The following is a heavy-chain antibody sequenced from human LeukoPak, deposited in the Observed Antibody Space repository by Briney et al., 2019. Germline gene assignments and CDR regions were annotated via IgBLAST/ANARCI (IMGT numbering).Heavy chain of an antibody. J-gene: IGHJ4*02. CDR1: GYTLTELS. V-gene: IGHV1-2*02. Sequence: ASVKVSCKVSGYTLTELSMHWVRQAPGQGLEWMGWINPNSGGTNYAQKFQGRVTMTRDTSISTAYMELSRLRSDDTAVYYCARGGTAMGDYWGQGTLVTVSS. D-gene: IGHD5-18*01. CDR2: INPNSGGT. CDR3: ARGGTAMGDY.